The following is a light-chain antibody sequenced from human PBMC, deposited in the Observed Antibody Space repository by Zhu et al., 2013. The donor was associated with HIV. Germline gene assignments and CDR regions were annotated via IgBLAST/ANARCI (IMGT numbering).Light chain of an antibody. CDR3: QQYSEWFPTT. CDR1: QSINGN. CDR2: GAS. V-gene: IGKV3-15*01. Sequence: DIVMTQSPATLSVSPGERATLSCRASQSINGNLAWYQQKPDQTPRLLISGASARASGVPARFSGSGSGTEYTLIISSLQSDDFAIYYCQQYSEWFPTTFGPGTKVELK. J-gene: IGKJ3*01.